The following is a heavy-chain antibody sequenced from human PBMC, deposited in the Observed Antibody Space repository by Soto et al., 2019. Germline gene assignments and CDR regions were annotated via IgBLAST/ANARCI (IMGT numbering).Heavy chain of an antibody. Sequence: SETLSLTCTVSGGSISSYYWSWIRQPPGKGLEWIGYIYYSGSTNYNPSLKSRVTISVDTSKNQFSLKLSSVTAADTAVYYCARGTSGFGEFYYYYSGMDVWGQGTTVTVSS. CDR2: IYYSGST. CDR3: ARGTSGFGEFYYYYSGMDV. V-gene: IGHV4-59*01. CDR1: GGSISSYY. J-gene: IGHJ6*02. D-gene: IGHD3-10*01.